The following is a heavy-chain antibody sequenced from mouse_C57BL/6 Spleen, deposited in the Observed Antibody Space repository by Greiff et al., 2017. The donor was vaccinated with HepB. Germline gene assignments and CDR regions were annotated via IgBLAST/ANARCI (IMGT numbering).Heavy chain of an antibody. CDR2: IWSDGST. Sequence: QVQLKESGPGLVAPSQSLSITCTVSGFSLTSYGVHWVRQPPGKGLEWLVVIWSDGSTTYNSALKSRLSISKDNSKSQVFLKMNSLQTDDTAMYYCARHGGYGSSPYAMDYWGQGTSVTVSS. D-gene: IGHD1-1*01. CDR1: GFSLTSYG. J-gene: IGHJ4*01. CDR3: ARHGGYGSSPYAMDY. V-gene: IGHV2-6-1*01.